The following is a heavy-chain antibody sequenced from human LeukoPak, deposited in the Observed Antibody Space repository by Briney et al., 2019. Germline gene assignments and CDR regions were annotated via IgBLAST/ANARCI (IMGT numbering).Heavy chain of an antibody. CDR1: GGSISSYY. D-gene: IGHD2-15*01. J-gene: IGHJ5*02. CDR2: IYYSGST. CDR3: ARGWGVVVAAHAWFDP. Sequence: SETLSLTCTVSGGSISSYYCSWIRQPPGKGLEWIGYIYYSGSTNYNPSLKSRVTISVDTSKNQFSLKLSSVTAADTAVYYCARGWGVVVAAHAWFDPWGQGTLVTVSS. V-gene: IGHV4-59*01.